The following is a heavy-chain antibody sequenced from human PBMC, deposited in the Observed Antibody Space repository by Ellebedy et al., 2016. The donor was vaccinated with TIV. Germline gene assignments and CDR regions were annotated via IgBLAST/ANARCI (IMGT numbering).Heavy chain of an antibody. D-gene: IGHD6-13*01. J-gene: IGHJ2*01. CDR1: GDTPNNEA. CDR3: ARDLEQQLVNWYFDL. Sequence: AASVKVSCKASGDTPNNEAFNWVRQAPGQGLEWMGRIIPILGIANYAQKFQGRVTITADKSTSTAYMELSSLRSEDTAVYYCARDLEQQLVNWYFDLWGRGTLVTVSS. V-gene: IGHV1-69*04. CDR2: IIPILGIA.